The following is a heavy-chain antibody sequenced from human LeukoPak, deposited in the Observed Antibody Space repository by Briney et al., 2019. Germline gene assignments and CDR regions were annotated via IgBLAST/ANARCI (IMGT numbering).Heavy chain of an antibody. D-gene: IGHD4-17*01. CDR3: ARDQTTVTIPDYYYYMDV. J-gene: IGHJ6*03. V-gene: IGHV1-8*01. Sequence: GASVRVSCKASGYTFTSYDINWVRQATGQGLEWMGWMNPNSGNTGYAQKFQGRVTMTRDTSISTAYMELSRLRSDDTAVYYCARDQTTVTIPDYYYYMDVWGKGTTVTVSS. CDR2: MNPNSGNT. CDR1: GYTFTSYD.